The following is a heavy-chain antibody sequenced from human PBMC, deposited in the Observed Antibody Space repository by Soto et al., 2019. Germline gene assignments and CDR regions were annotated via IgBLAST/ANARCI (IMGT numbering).Heavy chain of an antibody. D-gene: IGHD6-19*01. CDR2: IYYSGST. CDR1: GGSISSSSYY. V-gene: IGHV4-39*01. J-gene: IGHJ6*02. CDR3: ARSSGWYRDYYGMDV. Sequence: KPLETLSLTCTVSGGSISSSSYYWGWIRQPPGKGLEWIGSIYYSGSTYYNPSLKSRVTISVDTSKNQFSLKLSSVTAADTAVYYCARSSGWYRDYYGMDVWGQGTTVTVSS.